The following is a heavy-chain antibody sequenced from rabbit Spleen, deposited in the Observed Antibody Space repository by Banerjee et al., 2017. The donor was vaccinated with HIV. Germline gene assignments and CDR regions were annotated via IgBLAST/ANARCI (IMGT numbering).Heavy chain of an antibody. V-gene: IGHV1S7*01. Sequence: QLEESAGGLVQPGGSLKLSCKASGFTLSSYYMNWVRQAPGKGLEWIGYIDPVFGMTYYANWVNGRFSISRENAQNTVFLQMTSLTAADTATYFCARDLENYAGSSYLDLWGPGTLVTVS. J-gene: IGHJ6*01. CDR1: GFTLSSYY. D-gene: IGHD8-1*01. CDR3: ARDLENYAGSSYLDL. CDR2: IDPVFGMT.